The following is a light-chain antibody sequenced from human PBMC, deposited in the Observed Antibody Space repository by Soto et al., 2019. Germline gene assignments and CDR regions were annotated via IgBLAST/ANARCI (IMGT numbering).Light chain of an antibody. CDR2: LGS. Sequence: DIVMTQSPLSLPVTPGEPASISCRSSQSLLHSNGHNYLDRYLQKPGQPPQLLIYLGSNRASGVPDRFSGRGSGTDFTLRISRVEAEDVGIYYCMQALQTPPYTFGLGTKLEIE. CDR3: MQALQTPPYT. CDR1: QSLLHSNGHNY. J-gene: IGKJ2*01. V-gene: IGKV2-28*01.